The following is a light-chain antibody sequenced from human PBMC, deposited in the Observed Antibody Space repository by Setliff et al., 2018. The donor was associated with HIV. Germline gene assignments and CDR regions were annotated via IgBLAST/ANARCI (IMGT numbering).Light chain of an antibody. V-gene: IGLV2-23*02. Sequence: QSVLTQPASVSGSPGQSITISCTGTSSDVGSYDLVSWYQQHPGKAPKVMIYEASKRPSGVSNRFSGSKSGNTASLTISGLQAEDEADYYCCSYTGTSTFVFGIGTKVTVL. J-gene: IGLJ1*01. CDR1: SSDVGSYDL. CDR3: CSYTGTSTFV. CDR2: EAS.